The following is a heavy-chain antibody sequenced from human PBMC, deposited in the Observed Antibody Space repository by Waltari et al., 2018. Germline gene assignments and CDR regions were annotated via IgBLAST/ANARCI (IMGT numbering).Heavy chain of an antibody. CDR3: ATYIGASIGTAAFDV. V-gene: IGHV4-39*01. CDR2: ISYSGAT. D-gene: IGHD5-12*01. Sequence: QLHLQESGPGLVKPSETLSLPCSVSGGSITSNRHYWGWIRQPPGKGPEWTGTISYSGATYNNPSLKSRVTISVDTSKNQYSLKLTSVTAADTAVYYCATYIGASIGTAAFDVWGQGTMVTVSS. CDR1: GGSITSNRHY. J-gene: IGHJ3*01.